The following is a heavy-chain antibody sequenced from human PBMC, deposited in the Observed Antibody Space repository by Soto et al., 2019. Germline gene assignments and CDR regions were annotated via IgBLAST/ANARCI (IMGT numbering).Heavy chain of an antibody. Sequence: QVQLVQSGAEVKKPGSSVKVSCKASGGTFSSYAISWVRQAPGQGLEWMGGIIPIFGTANYAQKFQGRVTITADESTSTAYMELSSLRSEDTAVYYCAKNHLPQSYYDLPWFDPWGQGTLVTVSS. CDR3: AKNHLPQSYYDLPWFDP. D-gene: IGHD3-3*01. V-gene: IGHV1-69*01. J-gene: IGHJ5*02. CDR2: IIPIFGTA. CDR1: GGTFSSYA.